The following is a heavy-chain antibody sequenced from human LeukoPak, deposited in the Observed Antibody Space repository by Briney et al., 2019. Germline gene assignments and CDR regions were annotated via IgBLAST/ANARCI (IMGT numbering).Heavy chain of an antibody. D-gene: IGHD3-9*01. CDR3: ARWPRGYYDILTGYYTPYLIDY. CDR2: IYYSGST. J-gene: IGHJ4*02. CDR1: GGSISSGDYY. Sequence: SQTLSLTCTVSGGSISSGDYYWSWIRQPPGKGLEWIGYIYYSGSTYYNPSLKSRVTISVDTSKNQFSLKLSSVTAADTAVYYCARWPRGYYDILTGYYTPYLIDYWGQGTLVTVSS. V-gene: IGHV4-30-4*01.